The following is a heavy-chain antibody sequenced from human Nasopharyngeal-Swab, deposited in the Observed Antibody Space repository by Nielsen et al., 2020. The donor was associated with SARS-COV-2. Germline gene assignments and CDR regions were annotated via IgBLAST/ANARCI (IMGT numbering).Heavy chain of an antibody. CDR2: ISSSGSTI. Sequence: GGSLRLSCAASGFTFSSYEMNWVRQAPGKGLEWVSYISSSGSTIYYADSVKGRFTISRDNAKNSLYLQMNSLRAEDTALYYCAKGFPGVDGMDVWGQGTTVTVSS. CDR1: GFTFSSYE. D-gene: IGHD2-15*01. J-gene: IGHJ6*02. CDR3: AKGFPGVDGMDV. V-gene: IGHV3-48*03.